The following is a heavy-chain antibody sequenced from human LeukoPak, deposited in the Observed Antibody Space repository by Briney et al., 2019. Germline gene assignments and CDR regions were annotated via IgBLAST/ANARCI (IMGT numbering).Heavy chain of an antibody. CDR3: ARISQQYYYDSSGYPDY. J-gene: IGHJ4*02. Sequence: SQTLSLTCTVPGGSISSGDYYWSWIRQPPGKGLEWIGYIYYSGSTYYNPSLKSRVTISVDTSKNQFSLKLSSVTAADTAEYYCARISQQYYYDSSGYPDYWGQGTLVTVSS. V-gene: IGHV4-30-4*01. CDR1: GGSISSGDYY. CDR2: IYYSGST. D-gene: IGHD3-22*01.